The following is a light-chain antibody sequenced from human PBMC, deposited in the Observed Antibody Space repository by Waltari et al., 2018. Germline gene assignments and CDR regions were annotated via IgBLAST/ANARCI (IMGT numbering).Light chain of an antibody. Sequence: DIHLTQSPSALSASVGDRIPNTCRASQNIARYFNWYQQKVGKAPKILIYAASTLQSGVPSRFSASGSGTDSTLTVGSVQPEDFATYYCQQTYSVPWTFGQGTRVEV. J-gene: IGKJ1*01. CDR3: QQTYSVPWT. V-gene: IGKV1-39*01. CDR2: AAS. CDR1: QNIARY.